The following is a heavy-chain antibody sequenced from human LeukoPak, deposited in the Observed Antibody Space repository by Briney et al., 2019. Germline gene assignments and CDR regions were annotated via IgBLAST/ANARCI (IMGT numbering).Heavy chain of an antibody. J-gene: IGHJ4*02. CDR2: ISYDGSNK. Sequence: PGRSLRLSCAASGFTFSSYGMHWVRQAPGKGLEWVAVISYDGSNKYYADSVKGRFTISRDNSKNTLYLQMNSLRAEDTAVYYCAKEYPPYCSGDCYSWRGYFDYWGQGTLVTVSS. CDR1: GFTFSSYG. D-gene: IGHD2-21*02. V-gene: IGHV3-30*18. CDR3: AKEYPPYCSGDCYSWRGYFDY.